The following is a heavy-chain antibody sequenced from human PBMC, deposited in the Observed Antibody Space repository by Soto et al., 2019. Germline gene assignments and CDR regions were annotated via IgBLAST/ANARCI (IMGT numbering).Heavy chain of an antibody. J-gene: IGHJ6*02. CDR2: IRSKAYGGTT. Sequence: PGGSLRLSCTASGFTFGDYAMSWFRQAPGKGLEWVGFIRSKAYGGTTEYAASVKGRFTISRDDSKSIAYLQMNSLKTEDTAVYYCFPPNYYGSGSYHSPSGMDVWGQGTTVTVSS. CDR3: FPPNYYGSGSYHSPSGMDV. D-gene: IGHD3-10*01. CDR1: GFTFGDYA. V-gene: IGHV3-49*03.